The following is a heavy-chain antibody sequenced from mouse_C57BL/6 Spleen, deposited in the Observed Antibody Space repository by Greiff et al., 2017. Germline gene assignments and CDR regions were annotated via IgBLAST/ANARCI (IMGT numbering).Heavy chain of an antibody. CDR3: ARGNSYYAMDY. CDR2: FHPYNDDT. Sequence: VKLLESGAELVKPGASVKMSCKASGYTFTTYPIEWMKQNHGKSLEWIGNFHPYNDDTKYNEKFKGKATLTVEKSSSTVYLELRRLTSDDSAVYYCARGNSYYAMDYWGQGTSVTVSS. CDR1: GYTFTTYP. J-gene: IGHJ4*01. V-gene: IGHV1-47*01.